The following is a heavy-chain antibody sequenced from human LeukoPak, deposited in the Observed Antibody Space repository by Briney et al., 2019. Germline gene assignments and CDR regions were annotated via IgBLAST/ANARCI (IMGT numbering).Heavy chain of an antibody. Sequence: GGSLRLSCAASGFTFDDYAMHWVRQAPGKGLEWVSGITWNSDNIEYADSVRGRFTISRDNAKNSLYLQMNSLRAEDMALYYCAREGYYDSSGYLDYYYMDVWGKGTTVTVSS. J-gene: IGHJ6*03. CDR2: ITWNSDNI. D-gene: IGHD3-22*01. CDR3: AREGYYDSSGYLDYYYMDV. V-gene: IGHV3-9*03. CDR1: GFTFDDYA.